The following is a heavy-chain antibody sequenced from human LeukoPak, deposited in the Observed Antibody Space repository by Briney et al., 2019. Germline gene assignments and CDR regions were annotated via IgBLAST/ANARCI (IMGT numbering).Heavy chain of an antibody. V-gene: IGHV4-59*08. CDR2: IYYSGST. J-gene: IGHJ5*02. D-gene: IGHD3-9*01. Sequence: KPSETLSLTCTVSGGSISSYYWSWIRQPPGKGLEWIGYIYYSGSTNYNPSLKSRVTISVGTSKNQFSLKLSSVTAADTAVYYCARHDAGAYDILTGRGKNWFDPWGQGTLVTVSS. CDR1: GGSISSYY. CDR3: ARHDAGAYDILTGRGKNWFDP.